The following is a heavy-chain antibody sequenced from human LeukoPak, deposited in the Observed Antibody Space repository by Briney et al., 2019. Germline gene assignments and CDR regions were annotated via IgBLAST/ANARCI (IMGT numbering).Heavy chain of an antibody. D-gene: IGHD5-24*01. J-gene: IGHJ4*02. Sequence: PGGSLRLSCAASGFTYSSYAMSWVHQAPGKGLEWVSAISGSGGSTYYADSVKGRFTISRDDSKNTLYLQMNSLKTEDTAVYYCTTGTPQDVDYWGQGTLVTVSS. CDR1: GFTYSSYA. CDR2: ISGSGGST. CDR3: TTGTPQDVDY. V-gene: IGHV3-23*01.